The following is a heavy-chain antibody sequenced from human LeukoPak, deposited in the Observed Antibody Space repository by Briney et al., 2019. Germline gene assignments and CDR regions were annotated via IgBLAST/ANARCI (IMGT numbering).Heavy chain of an antibody. CDR1: GFTVSSNY. CDR2: IYSGGST. Sequence: GGSLRLSCAASGFTVSSNYMNWVRQAPGRGLEWGSVIYSGGSTYYADSVRGRFSISRDTSKNTLSLQMNSLRVEDTAVYYCARGCHYLLDVWGQGTTVTVSS. J-gene: IGHJ6*02. V-gene: IGHV3-66*01. D-gene: IGHD3-16*01. CDR3: ARGCHYLLDV.